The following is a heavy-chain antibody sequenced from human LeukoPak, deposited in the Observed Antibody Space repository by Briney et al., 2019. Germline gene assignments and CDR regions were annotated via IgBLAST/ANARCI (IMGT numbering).Heavy chain of an antibody. Sequence: PSETLSLTCTVSGGSISSYYWSWIRQPPGKGLEWIGYIYYSGSTNYNPSLKSRVTISVDTSKNQFSLNLSSVTVADTAVYYCARGREYSGSPFAYWGQGTLVTVSS. D-gene: IGHD1-26*01. V-gene: IGHV4-59*01. CDR3: ARGREYSGSPFAY. CDR2: IYYSGST. J-gene: IGHJ4*02. CDR1: GGSISSYY.